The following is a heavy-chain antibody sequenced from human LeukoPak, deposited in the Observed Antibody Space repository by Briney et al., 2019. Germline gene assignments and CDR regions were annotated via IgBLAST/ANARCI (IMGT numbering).Heavy chain of an antibody. Sequence: PSETLSLTCTVSGGSVSSGSYYWSWIRQHPGKGLEWIGYIYYSGSAKYNPSLKSRVTISVDTSKNQFSLKLTSVTAADTAVYYCARGFGDWGLSWFDPWGQGTLVTVSS. D-gene: IGHD3-10*01. CDR3: ARGFGDWGLSWFDP. J-gene: IGHJ5*02. CDR1: GGSVSSGSYY. CDR2: IYYSGSA. V-gene: IGHV4-61*01.